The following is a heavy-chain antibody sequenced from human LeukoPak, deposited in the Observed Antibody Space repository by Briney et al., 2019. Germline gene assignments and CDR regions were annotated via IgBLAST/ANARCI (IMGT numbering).Heavy chain of an antibody. V-gene: IGHV1-69*01. CDR2: IIPIFGTA. D-gene: IGHD3-3*01. Sequence: SVKVSCKASGGTFSSYAISWVRQAPGQGLEWMGGIIPIFGTANYAQKFQGRVTITADESTNTAYMSLSSLRSEDTAVYYCARVPFRYYDFWSGSVREDAWGKGTTVTVSS. CDR1: GGTFSSYA. J-gene: IGHJ6*04. CDR3: ARVPFRYYDFWSGSVREDA.